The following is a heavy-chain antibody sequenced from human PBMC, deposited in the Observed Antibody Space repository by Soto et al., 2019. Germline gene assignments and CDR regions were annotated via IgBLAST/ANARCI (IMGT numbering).Heavy chain of an antibody. J-gene: IGHJ6*02. CDR1: GGSFIGYY. Sequence: SETLSLTCAVYGGSFIGYYWNWMRQPPGKGLEWIGEINHSGSTKYNPSLKTRVTISVDTSKNQISLKLNSVTAADTAVYYCARDKNSYYYGMDVWGQGTPVTVSS. CDR3: ARDKNSYYYGMDV. CDR2: INHSGST. V-gene: IGHV4-34*01.